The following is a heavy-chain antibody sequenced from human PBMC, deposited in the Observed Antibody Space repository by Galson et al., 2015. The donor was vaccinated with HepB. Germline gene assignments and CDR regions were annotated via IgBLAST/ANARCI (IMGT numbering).Heavy chain of an antibody. CDR2: ISFDGTNK. V-gene: IGHV3-30-3*02. J-gene: IGHJ4*02. CDR3: AKKGGYGGGVVDY. CDR1: GFNSNNYA. D-gene: IGHD4-23*01. Sequence: SLRLSCAASGFNSNNYAMHWVRQAPGKGLDWMAVISFDGTNKYYAESVKGRFTVSRDNSKNTLYLQMNSLRAEDTAVYYCAKKGGYGGGVVDYWGQGTLVTVSS.